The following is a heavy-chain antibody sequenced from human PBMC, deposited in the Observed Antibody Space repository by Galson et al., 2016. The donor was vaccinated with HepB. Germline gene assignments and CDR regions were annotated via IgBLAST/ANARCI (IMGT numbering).Heavy chain of an antibody. Sequence: SLRLSCATTTFAFSRTWMTWVRQAPGKGLEWVANINHDGSEIHYVDSVKGRVTFSRDNAKNSLYLEMNSLRVEDTAVYYCAEGGWSSSWYWRNWGQGTLVTVSS. V-gene: IGHV3-7*01. CDR1: TFAFSRTW. CDR3: AEGGWSSSWYWRN. CDR2: INHDGSEI. D-gene: IGHD6-13*01. J-gene: IGHJ4*02.